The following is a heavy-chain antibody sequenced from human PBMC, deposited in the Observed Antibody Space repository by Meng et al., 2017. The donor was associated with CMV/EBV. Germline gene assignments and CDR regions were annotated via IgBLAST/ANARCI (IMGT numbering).Heavy chain of an antibody. CDR2: VKEDGTGQ. Sequence: LTCAASGFSFTTFWMTWVRQAPGKGLEWVANVKEDGTGQWYVDSVKGRFTVSKDNAKQSVYLQMDSLRAEDTAVYYCVRYANSHYGMDVWGQGTTVTVSS. V-gene: IGHV3-7*01. CDR3: VRYANSHYGMDV. CDR1: GFSFTTFW. J-gene: IGHJ6*02. D-gene: IGHD4-23*01.